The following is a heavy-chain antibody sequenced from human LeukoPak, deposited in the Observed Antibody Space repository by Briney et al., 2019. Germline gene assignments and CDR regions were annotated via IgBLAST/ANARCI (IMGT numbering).Heavy chain of an antibody. J-gene: IGHJ4*02. CDR2: ISYDGSDK. D-gene: IGHD5-12*01. Sequence: PGGSLRLSCAASGFTFSSYAMHWVRQAPGKGLEWVAGISYDGSDKDYADSVKGRFTISRDNSKNTLYLQMNSLRAEDTAVYYCARARVANIYYFDYWGQGTLVTVSS. V-gene: IGHV3-30*04. CDR1: GFTFSSYA. CDR3: ARARVANIYYFDY.